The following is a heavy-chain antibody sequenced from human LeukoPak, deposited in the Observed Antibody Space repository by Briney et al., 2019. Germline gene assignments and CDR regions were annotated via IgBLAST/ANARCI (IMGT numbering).Heavy chain of an antibody. CDR2: ISAYNGNT. V-gene: IGHV1-18*04. Sequence: ASVKVSCKASGYTFTSYGISWVRQAPGQGLEWVGWISAYNGNTNYAQKLQGRVSMTTDTSTSTAYMELRSLRSDDTAVYYCARLIVVVPAALDAFDIWGQGTMVTASS. CDR1: GYTFTSYG. J-gene: IGHJ3*02. D-gene: IGHD2-2*01. CDR3: ARLIVVVPAALDAFDI.